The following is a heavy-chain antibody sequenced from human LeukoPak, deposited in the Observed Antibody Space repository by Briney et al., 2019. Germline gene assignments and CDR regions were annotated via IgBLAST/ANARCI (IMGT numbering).Heavy chain of an antibody. V-gene: IGHV4-59*08. J-gene: IGHJ4*02. D-gene: IGHD1-14*01. Sequence: SETLSLTCNVSGDSVSSVYWSWIRQPPGKGLEWIGYIYYNGYTDYNPSLKSRVTISVDTSKNQLSLHMSSVTASDSAIYYCARHRRNLNEDRFREGEPNFDYWGQGTLVTVSS. CDR2: IYYNGYT. CDR3: ARHRRNLNEDRFREGEPNFDY. CDR1: GDSVSSVY.